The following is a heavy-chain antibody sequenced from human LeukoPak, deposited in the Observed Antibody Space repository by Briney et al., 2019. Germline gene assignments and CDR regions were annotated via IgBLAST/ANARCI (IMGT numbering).Heavy chain of an antibody. V-gene: IGHV6-1*01. CDR1: GDSVSSNDAS. CDR2: TYYRSKWYN. Sequence: SQTLSLTCAISGDSVSSNDASWNWIRQSPSRGLEWLGRTYYRSKWYNDYAVSVKSRITINPDTSKNQFSLQLNSVTPEDTAMYYCARRPAASQAFDYWGRGTLVTVSS. D-gene: IGHD2-15*01. CDR3: ARRPAASQAFDY. J-gene: IGHJ4*02.